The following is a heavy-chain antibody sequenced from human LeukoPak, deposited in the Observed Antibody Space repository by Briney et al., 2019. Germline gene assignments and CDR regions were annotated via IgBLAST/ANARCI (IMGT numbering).Heavy chain of an antibody. CDR1: GYTFTGYY. V-gene: IGHV1-2*02. D-gene: IGHD5-18*01. J-gene: IGHJ4*02. CDR3: ASLRGYSYGFTPEIDY. Sequence: ASVKVSCKASGYTFTGYYMHWVRQAPGQGLECMGWINPNSGGTNYAQKFQGRVTMTRDTSISTAYMELSRLRSDDTAVYYCASLRGYSYGFTPEIDYWGQGTLVTVSS. CDR2: INPNSGGT.